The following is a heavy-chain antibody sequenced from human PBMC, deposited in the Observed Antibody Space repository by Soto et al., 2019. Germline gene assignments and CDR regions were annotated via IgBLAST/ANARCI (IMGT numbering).Heavy chain of an antibody. J-gene: IGHJ4*02. D-gene: IGHD2-15*01. V-gene: IGHV3-15*07. CDR1: GFTFSNAW. Sequence: EVQLVESGGGLVKPGGSLRLSCVASGFTFSNAWMNWVRQAPGKGLEWVGRLKGKTDGGTTVYAAPAKGRFNISRDDSKNTLYLQMKSLKIEDTAVYYCSTGPPDSNLNYWGQGTLVTVSS. CDR2: LKGKTDGGTT. CDR3: STGPPDSNLNY.